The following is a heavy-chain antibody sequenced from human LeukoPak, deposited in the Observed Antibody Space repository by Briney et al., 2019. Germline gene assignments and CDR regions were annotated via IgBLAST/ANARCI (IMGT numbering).Heavy chain of an antibody. Sequence: SETLSHTCTVSGGSINSGSYYWSWIRQHPGKGLEWIGYTYYSGSTYYNPSLKSRVTISVDTSKNQFSLRLSSVTAADTAVYYCARGNYYDTSGYLDYWGQGTLVTVSS. CDR1: GGSINSGSYY. CDR2: TYYSGST. V-gene: IGHV4-31*03. J-gene: IGHJ4*02. D-gene: IGHD3-22*01. CDR3: ARGNYYDTSGYLDY.